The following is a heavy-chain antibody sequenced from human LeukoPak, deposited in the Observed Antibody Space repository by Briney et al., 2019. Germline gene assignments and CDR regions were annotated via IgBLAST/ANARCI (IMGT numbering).Heavy chain of an antibody. CDR1: GYTFTGYY. J-gene: IGHJ5*02. CDR2: INPNSGGT. Sequence: ASVKVSCKASGYTFTGYYMHWVRQAPGQGLEWMGWINPNSGGTNYAQKFQGRVTMTRDTSISTAYMELSRLRSDDTAVYYCARAPAVAGRGGWFDPWGQGTLVTVSS. V-gene: IGHV1-2*02. CDR3: ARAPAVAGRGGWFDP. D-gene: IGHD6-19*01.